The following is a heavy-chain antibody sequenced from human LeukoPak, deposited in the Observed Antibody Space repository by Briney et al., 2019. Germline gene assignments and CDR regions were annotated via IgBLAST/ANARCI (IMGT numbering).Heavy chain of an antibody. CDR3: ARGGGSGWYEDRFDY. CDR1: GFTVSTNY. Sequence: GGSLRLSCAASGFTVSTNYVSWVRQAPGKGLEWVSVISSGGSTDYAASLKSRFTISRENSKDTLYLQMTSLRAEDTAVYYCARGGGSGWYEDRFDYWGQGTLVTVSS. D-gene: IGHD6-19*01. J-gene: IGHJ4*02. V-gene: IGHV3-66*01. CDR2: ISSGGST.